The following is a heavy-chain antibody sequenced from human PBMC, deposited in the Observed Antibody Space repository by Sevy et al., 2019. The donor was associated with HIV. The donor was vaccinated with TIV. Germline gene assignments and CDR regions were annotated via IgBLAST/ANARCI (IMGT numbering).Heavy chain of an antibody. CDR3: ARDQEFCSTTTCYTGLDQ. CDR1: GYKFTDYY. V-gene: IGHV1-2*02. D-gene: IGHD2-2*02. J-gene: IGHJ4*02. CDR2: INTNSDGT. Sequence: ASVKVSCKTSGYKFTDYYNHWVRQAPGQGLEWMGWINTNSDGTESAQKFQGRVTMTRDTSVSTVHMELGGLRSDDTAIYYCARDQEFCSTTTCYTGLDQWGQGTLVTVSS.